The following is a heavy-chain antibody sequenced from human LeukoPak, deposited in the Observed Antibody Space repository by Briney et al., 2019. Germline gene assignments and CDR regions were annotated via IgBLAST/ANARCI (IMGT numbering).Heavy chain of an antibody. V-gene: IGHV4-4*02. CDR1: GGSISSSNW. J-gene: IGHJ4*02. CDR2: IYHSGST. Sequence: SETLSLTCAVSGGSISSSNWWCWVRQPPGKGLEWIGEIYHSGSTNYNPSLKSRVTISVDKSKNQFSLKLSSVTAADTAVYYCARAWGAAAGLGFDYWGQGTLVTVSS. D-gene: IGHD6-13*01. CDR3: ARAWGAAAGLGFDY.